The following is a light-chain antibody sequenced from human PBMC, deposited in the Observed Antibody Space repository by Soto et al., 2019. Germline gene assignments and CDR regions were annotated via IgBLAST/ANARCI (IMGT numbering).Light chain of an antibody. Sequence: DIQMTQSPSSLSASVGDRVTITCRASQSISSYLNWDQQKSGKAPKLLIYAASSLQSEVPSRFSGGGSGTDFTLTISGLQPEDFATYYCQQSYNTLTWTFGQGTKVDIK. V-gene: IGKV1-39*01. CDR2: AAS. J-gene: IGKJ1*01. CDR1: QSISSY. CDR3: QQSYNTLTWT.